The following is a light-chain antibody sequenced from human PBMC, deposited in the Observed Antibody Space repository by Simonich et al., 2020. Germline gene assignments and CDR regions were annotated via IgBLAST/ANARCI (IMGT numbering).Light chain of an antibody. J-gene: IGLJ3*02. CDR2: EDN. V-gene: IGLV6-57*03. CDR1: SGSIASNY. CDR3: QSYDSSNHRV. Sequence: NFMLTQPHSVSESPGKTVTISCTRSSGSIASNYVQWYQQRPGSAPTTVIYEDNQRPSVVPVLFSGSIDSSSNSASLTISGLKTEDEADYYCQSYDSSNHRVFGGGTKLTVL.